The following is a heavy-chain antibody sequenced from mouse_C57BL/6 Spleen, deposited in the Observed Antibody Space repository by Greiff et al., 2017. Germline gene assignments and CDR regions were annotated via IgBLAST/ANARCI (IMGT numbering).Heavy chain of an antibody. Sequence: VQLQQPGAELVRPGSSVKLSCKASGYTFTSYWMDWVKQRPGQGLEWIGNIYPSDSETHYNQKFKDKATLTVDKSSSTAYMQLSSLTSEDSAVYYGARDFEGYFDYWGQGTTLTVSS. CDR1: GYTFTSYW. CDR2: IYPSDSET. J-gene: IGHJ2*01. CDR3: ARDFEGYFDY. V-gene: IGHV1-61*01.